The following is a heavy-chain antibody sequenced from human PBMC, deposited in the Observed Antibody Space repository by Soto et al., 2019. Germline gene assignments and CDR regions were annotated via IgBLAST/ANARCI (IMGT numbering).Heavy chain of an antibody. D-gene: IGHD6-6*01. Sequence: SETLSLTCAVSSDSISRSHWLTWVRQSPGKGLEWLGDIYYSGSVYYNPSLRSRISISMDKSNNQFSLNLSSVTAADTAVYYCARGSSVTHYYYYHVDVWGKGTPVTVSS. V-gene: IGHV4-4*02. CDR3: ARGSSVTHYYYYHVDV. CDR1: SDSISRSHW. CDR2: IYYSGSV. J-gene: IGHJ6*03.